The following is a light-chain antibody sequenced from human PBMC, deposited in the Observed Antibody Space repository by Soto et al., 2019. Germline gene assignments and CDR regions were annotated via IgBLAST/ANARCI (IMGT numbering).Light chain of an antibody. CDR3: QQFDDLPLT. V-gene: IGKV1-33*01. Sequence: DIQMTQSPSSLSASVGDRVTITCQASHDIKKYLNWYQQKAHKVPKLLIHDASTLATGVPSRFTGSGSGTVFTLTINSLQPEDVATYYCQQFDDLPLTFGGGTKVDI. J-gene: IGKJ4*01. CDR1: HDIKKY. CDR2: DAS.